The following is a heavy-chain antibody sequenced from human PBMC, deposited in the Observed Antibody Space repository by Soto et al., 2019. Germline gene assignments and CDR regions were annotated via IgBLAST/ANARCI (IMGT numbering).Heavy chain of an antibody. J-gene: IGHJ4*02. Sequence: QVQLQKWGAGLLKPSETLSLTCAVYVGSFSGYYWNWIRQPPGTGLEWIVEINHSGSTNYNPSLKSRVTISVDKSKNQFSLKMTSVTAADTAVYYCARDKITGLFDYWGQGTLVTVSS. CDR3: ARDKITGLFDY. CDR1: VGSFSGYY. D-gene: IGHD2-8*02. CDR2: INHSGST. V-gene: IGHV4-34*01.